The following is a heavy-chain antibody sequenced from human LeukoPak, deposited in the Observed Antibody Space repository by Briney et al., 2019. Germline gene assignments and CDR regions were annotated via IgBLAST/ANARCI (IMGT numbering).Heavy chain of an antibody. CDR1: GGSISSSSYY. CDR3: ARAHSNYGMDV. CDR2: IYYSGST. D-gene: IGHD4-11*01. V-gene: IGHV4-39*01. J-gene: IGHJ6*02. Sequence: PSETLSLTCTVSGGSISSSSYYWGWIRQSPGKGLEWIGSIYYSGSTYYNPSLKSRVTISVDTSKNQFSLKLSSVTAADTAVYYCARAHSNYGMDVWGQGTTVTVSS.